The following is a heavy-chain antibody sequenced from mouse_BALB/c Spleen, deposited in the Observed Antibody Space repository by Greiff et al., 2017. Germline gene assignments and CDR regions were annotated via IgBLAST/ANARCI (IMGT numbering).Heavy chain of an antibody. CDR3: ARGGSSYGAWFAY. Sequence: VQLQQSGPELVKPGASVKMSCKASGYTFTSYVMHWVKQKPGQGLEWIGYINPYNDGTKYNEKFKGKATLTSDKSSSTAYMELSSLTSEDSAVYYCARGGSSYGAWFAYWGQGTLVTVSA. V-gene: IGHV1-14*01. D-gene: IGHD1-1*01. J-gene: IGHJ3*01. CDR2: INPYNDGT. CDR1: GYTFTSYV.